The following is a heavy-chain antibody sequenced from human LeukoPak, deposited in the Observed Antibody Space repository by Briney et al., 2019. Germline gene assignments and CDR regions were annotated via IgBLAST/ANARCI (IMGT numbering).Heavy chain of an antibody. CDR3: ARTPRDGYNLYYFDY. D-gene: IGHD5-24*01. V-gene: IGHV4-61*01. CDR1: GGSVSSGSYY. CDR2: IYYSGST. Sequence: RASETLSLTCTVSGGSVSSGSYYWSWIRQPPGKGLEWIGYIYYSGSTNYNPSLKSRVTISVDTSKNQFSLKLSSVTAADTAVYYCARTPRDGYNLYYFDYWGQGTLVTVSS. J-gene: IGHJ4*02.